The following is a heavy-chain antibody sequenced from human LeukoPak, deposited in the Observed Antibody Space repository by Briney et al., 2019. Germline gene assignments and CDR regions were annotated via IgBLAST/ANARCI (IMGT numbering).Heavy chain of an antibody. CDR1: GGSFSGYY. CDR3: ARGSRWDRYNYSYFAY. D-gene: IGHD5-24*01. Sequence: PSETLSLTCAVYGGSFSGYYWSWIRQPPGKGLECIGEINHSGSTNYNPSLKSRGTISVDTSKNQFSLKLSSVTAADTAVYYCARGSRWDRYNYSYFAYWGQGTLVTVSS. CDR2: INHSGST. J-gene: IGHJ4*02. V-gene: IGHV4-34*01.